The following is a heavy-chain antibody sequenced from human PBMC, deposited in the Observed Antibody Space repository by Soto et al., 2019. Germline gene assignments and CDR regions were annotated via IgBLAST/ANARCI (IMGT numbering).Heavy chain of an antibody. D-gene: IGHD2-15*01. CDR1: GFTFHDYT. CDR3: AKALLQSVMVVAATELDY. V-gene: IGHV3-23*01. Sequence: EVQLLESGGGLVQPGGSLRLSCAASGFTFHDYTMNWVRQAPGKGLEWVSGISGSGGSANYADSVRGRFTISRDNSKNTLFLQVSGLRDEDTALYYCAKALLQSVMVVAATELDYWGHGTLVTVSS. J-gene: IGHJ4*01. CDR2: ISGSGGSA.